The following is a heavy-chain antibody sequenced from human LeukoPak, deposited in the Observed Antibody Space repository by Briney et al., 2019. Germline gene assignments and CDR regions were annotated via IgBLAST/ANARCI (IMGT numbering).Heavy chain of an antibody. D-gene: IGHD3-9*01. CDR1: GFTFGVYS. J-gene: IGHJ4*02. CDR3: ARSTDWYADY. CDR2: ITGTSTTI. Sequence: RGSLRLSCAASGFTFGVYSMNWVRQAPGKGLEWISYITGTSTTIYYADSVRGRFTISRDNAKNSLYLQLNNLRADDTAGYYCARSTDWYADYWGQGTLVTVSS. V-gene: IGHV3-48*01.